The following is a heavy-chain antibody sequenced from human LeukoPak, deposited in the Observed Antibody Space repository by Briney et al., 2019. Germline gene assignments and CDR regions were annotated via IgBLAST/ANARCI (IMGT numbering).Heavy chain of an antibody. J-gene: IGHJ6*03. Sequence: GGSLRLSCEVSIFTFSSYAMTWVRQAPGKGLEWVSAISGSGGSTYDADSVKGRFTISRDNSKNTLYLQMNSLRAEDTAVYYCAKRRGLELLYYYYMDVWGKGTTVTVSS. CDR1: IFTFSSYA. V-gene: IGHV3-23*01. D-gene: IGHD1-7*01. CDR2: ISGSGGST. CDR3: AKRRGLELLYYYYMDV.